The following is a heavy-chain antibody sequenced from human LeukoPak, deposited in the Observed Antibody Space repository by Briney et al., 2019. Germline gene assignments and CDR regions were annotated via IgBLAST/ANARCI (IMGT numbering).Heavy chain of an antibody. Sequence: GGSLRLSCAASGFTFSSYAMHWVRQAPGKGLEWVAVISYDGSNKYYADSVKGRFTISRDNSKNTLYLQMNSLRAEDTAVYYCAKEDYYYYGMDVWGQGTTVTVSS. CDR2: ISYDGSNK. CDR1: GFTFSSYA. J-gene: IGHJ6*02. CDR3: AKEDYYYYGMDV. V-gene: IGHV3-30-3*01.